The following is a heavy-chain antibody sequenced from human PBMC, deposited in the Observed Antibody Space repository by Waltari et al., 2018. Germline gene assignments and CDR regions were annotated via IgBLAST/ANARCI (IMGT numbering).Heavy chain of an antibody. CDR3: ARVLGPGSYGNYFDY. CDR1: GYTFTGYY. Sequence: QVKLVQSGAEVKKPGASVKVSCKASGYTFTGYYMHWVRQAPGQGLEWMGRINPNSGGTNYAQKFQGRVTMTRDTSISTAYMELSRLRSDDTAVYYCARVLGPGSYGNYFDYWGQGTLVTVSS. V-gene: IGHV1-2*06. D-gene: IGHD1-26*01. J-gene: IGHJ4*02. CDR2: INPNSGGT.